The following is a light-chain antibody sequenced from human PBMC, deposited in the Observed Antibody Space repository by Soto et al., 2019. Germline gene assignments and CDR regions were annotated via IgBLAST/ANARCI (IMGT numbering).Light chain of an antibody. Sequence: QSVLTQPPSVSAAPGQKVTLSCSGSSSNIGSDYVSWYQQLPGAAPRLVIYENNKRPSGIPDRFSGSKSGTSATLGITGPQTGEEADYYCAAWDASLTGGVFGGGTTLTVL. J-gene: IGLJ2*01. CDR3: AAWDASLTGGV. CDR2: ENN. CDR1: SSNIGSDY. V-gene: IGLV1-51*02.